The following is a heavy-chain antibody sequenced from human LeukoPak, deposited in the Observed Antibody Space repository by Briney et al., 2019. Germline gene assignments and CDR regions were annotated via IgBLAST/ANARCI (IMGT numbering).Heavy chain of an antibody. J-gene: IGHJ4*02. D-gene: IGHD3-10*01. CDR3: ARGMTYYFGSGKSDY. CDR2: VNTDGSST. CDR1: GFTFSDYW. V-gene: IGHV3-74*01. Sequence: PGGSLRLSCAASGFTFSDYWMHWVRQAPGKGLVWVSRVNTDGSSTSYADSVKGRFTISRDNAKNTLYLQMNSLRVEDTAVYYCARGMTYYFGSGKSDYWGQGTLVTVSS.